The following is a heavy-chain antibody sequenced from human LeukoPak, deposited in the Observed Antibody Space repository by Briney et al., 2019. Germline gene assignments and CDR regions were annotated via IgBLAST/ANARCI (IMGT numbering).Heavy chain of an antibody. Sequence: GSLRLSCTASVFTFGDYAMSWVRQAPGKGLEGVGFIRSKVYGGITEYAASVKGRFTISRDDSKSIAYLQVNSLRTEDTAVYYCTGSFGELSFFAHWGQGTLVTVSS. CDR1: VFTFGDYA. D-gene: IGHD3-16*01. J-gene: IGHJ4*02. CDR3: TGSFGELSFFAH. CDR2: IRSKVYGGIT. V-gene: IGHV3-49*04.